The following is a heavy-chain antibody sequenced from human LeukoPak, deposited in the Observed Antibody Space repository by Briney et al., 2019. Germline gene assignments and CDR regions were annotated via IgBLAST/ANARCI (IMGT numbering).Heavy chain of an antibody. J-gene: IGHJ3*02. D-gene: IGHD3-22*01. CDR3: ARAYYDSSGHYGEELHAFDI. Sequence: SETLSLTCTVSGGSISSGSYYWGWIRQPAGKGLEWIGRIYTSGSTNYNPSLKSRVTISVDTSKNQFSLKLSSVTAADTAVYYCARAYYDSSGHYGEELHAFDIWGQGTMVTVSS. CDR2: IYTSGST. V-gene: IGHV4-61*02. CDR1: GGSISSGSYY.